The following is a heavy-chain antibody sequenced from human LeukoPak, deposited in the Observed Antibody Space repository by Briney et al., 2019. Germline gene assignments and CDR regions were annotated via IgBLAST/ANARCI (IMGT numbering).Heavy chain of an antibody. V-gene: IGHV1-69*04. Sequence: SVKASCKASGGTFSSYAISWVRQAPGQGLEWMGRIIPILGIANYAQKFQGRVTITADKSTSTAYMELSSLRSEDTAVYYCASRLPHYYGSGSPHAFDIWGQGTMVTVSS. CDR2: IIPILGIA. CDR3: ASRLPHYYGSGSPHAFDI. J-gene: IGHJ3*02. D-gene: IGHD3-10*01. CDR1: GGTFSSYA.